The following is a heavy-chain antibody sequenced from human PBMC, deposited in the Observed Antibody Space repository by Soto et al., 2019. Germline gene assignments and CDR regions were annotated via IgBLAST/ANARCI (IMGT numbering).Heavy chain of an antibody. CDR3: ARVVPDDYVWGSYYYYFDY. D-gene: IGHD3-16*01. CDR1: GFTVSSNY. Sequence: EVQLVESGGGLVQPGGSLRLSCAASGFTVSSNYMSCVRQAPGKGLEWVSVNYSGGRTYYADSVKGRFTISRHNSKNTLYLQMNSLRAEETAVYYCARVVPDDYVWGSYYYYFDYWGQGTLVTVSS. V-gene: IGHV3-53*04. CDR2: NYSGGRT. J-gene: IGHJ4*02.